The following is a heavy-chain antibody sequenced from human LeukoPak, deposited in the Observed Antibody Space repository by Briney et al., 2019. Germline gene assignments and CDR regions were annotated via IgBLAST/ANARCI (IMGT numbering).Heavy chain of an antibody. V-gene: IGHV4-38-2*02. CDR1: XYSISSGYY. CDR3: ARXPIXVAXXRXDP. Sequence: CTVSXYSISSGYYWSWIRQPPGKGLEWIGEINHSGSTNYNPSLKSRVTISVDTSKNHFSLKLSSVTAADTAVYYCARXPIXVAXXRXDPWGQGTLVTVSS. J-gene: IGHJ5*02. CDR2: INHSGST. D-gene: IGHD3-3*01.